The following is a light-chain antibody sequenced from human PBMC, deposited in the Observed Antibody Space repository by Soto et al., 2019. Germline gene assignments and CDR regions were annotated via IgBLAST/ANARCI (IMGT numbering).Light chain of an antibody. CDR3: SSYAGSNNFV. V-gene: IGLV2-8*01. CDR1: SSDVGGYNY. CDR2: EVN. J-gene: IGLJ2*01. Sequence: QSVLTQPPSASGSPGQSVTISCTGTSSDVGGYNYVSWYQQHPGKAPKLMIYEVNKRPSGVPDRFSGSKSGNTASLTVSGLQVEDEADYYCSSYAGSNNFVFGGGTKVTVL.